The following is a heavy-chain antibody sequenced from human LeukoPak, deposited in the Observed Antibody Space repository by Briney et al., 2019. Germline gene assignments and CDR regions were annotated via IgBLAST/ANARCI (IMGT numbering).Heavy chain of an antibody. V-gene: IGHV4-34*01. Sequence: SETLSLTCAVYGGSFSRYYWSWIRQSPGKGLEWIAEIDHRGDTNYNPSVKSRVTISVDTSKNQLSLKVRSLSAADTALYYCARGATISETGYFDFWGQGTLVTVSP. D-gene: IGHD5-24*01. CDR3: ARGATISETGYFDF. J-gene: IGHJ4*03. CDR2: IDHRGDT. CDR1: GGSFSRYY.